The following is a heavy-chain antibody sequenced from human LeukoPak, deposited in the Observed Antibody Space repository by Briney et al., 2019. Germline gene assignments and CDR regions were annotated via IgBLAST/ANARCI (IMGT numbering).Heavy chain of an antibody. CDR1: GFTFSSYE. CDR3: ARTSYGDYAASVDY. CDR2: ISGSGTTI. D-gene: IGHD4-17*01. J-gene: IGHJ4*02. V-gene: IGHV3-48*03. Sequence: GGSLRLSCAASGFTFSSYEMNWVRQAPGKGLEWVSHISGSGTTIYYADSVRGRFTISRHNAKNSRSLQMNSLRAEDTALYYCARTSYGDYAASVDYWGQGTLVTVSS.